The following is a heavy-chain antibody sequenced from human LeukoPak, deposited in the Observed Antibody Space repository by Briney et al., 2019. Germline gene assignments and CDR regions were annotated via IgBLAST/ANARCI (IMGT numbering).Heavy chain of an antibody. CDR1: GFTFGTYW. D-gene: IGHD3-22*01. CDR2: TNQDGTEK. V-gene: IGHV3-7*03. CDR3: ASSRGYYDSSGYFSSDAFDI. J-gene: IGHJ3*02. Sequence: GGSLRLSCTASGFTFGTYWMSWVRHPPGKGLEWVAKTNQDGTEKYYVDSVKGRFTISRDNAKNSLYLQMNSLKTEDTAVYYCASSRGYYDSSGYFSSDAFDIWGQGTMVTVSS.